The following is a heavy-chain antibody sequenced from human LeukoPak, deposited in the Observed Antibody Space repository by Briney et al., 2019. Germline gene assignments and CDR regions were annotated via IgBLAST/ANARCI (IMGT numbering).Heavy chain of an antibody. D-gene: IGHD1-26*01. CDR2: IHASGST. CDR3: ARDIGSRI. Sequence: PSETLSLTCTVSGASISTYYWSWFRQPAGKGLEWIGRIHASGSTYYNPSLKSRVSMSIDMSKNQFSLRLNSVTAADTAVFYCARDIGSRIWGKGTTVTVSS. J-gene: IGHJ6*04. CDR1: GASISTYY. V-gene: IGHV4-4*07.